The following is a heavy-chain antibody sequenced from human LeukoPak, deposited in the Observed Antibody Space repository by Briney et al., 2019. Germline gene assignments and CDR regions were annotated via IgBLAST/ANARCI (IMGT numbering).Heavy chain of an antibody. J-gene: IGHJ4*02. CDR3: ARGKQQLVDW. D-gene: IGHD6-13*01. V-gene: IGHV4-34*01. CDR1: GGSFSGYY. Sequence: PSETLSLTCAVYGGSFSGYYWSWIRQPPGKGLEWIGEINHSGSTNYNPSLKSRVTISVGTSKNQFSLKLSSVTAADTAVYYCARGKQQLVDWRGQGTLVIVSS. CDR2: INHSGST.